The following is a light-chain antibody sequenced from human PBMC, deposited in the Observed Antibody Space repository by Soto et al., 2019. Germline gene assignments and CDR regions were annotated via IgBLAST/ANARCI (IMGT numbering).Light chain of an antibody. CDR2: WAS. Sequence: DIVMTQSPDSLAVSLGERATINCKSSQTLLYSSNSKSYLAWYQQKPGQPPTLLIYWASTRDSGVPDRFSASGSGTDFTLTISSLQAEDVAFYYCQQYYITPWTFGQGTKVEIK. CDR1: QTLLYSSNSKSY. V-gene: IGKV4-1*01. CDR3: QQYYITPWT. J-gene: IGKJ1*01.